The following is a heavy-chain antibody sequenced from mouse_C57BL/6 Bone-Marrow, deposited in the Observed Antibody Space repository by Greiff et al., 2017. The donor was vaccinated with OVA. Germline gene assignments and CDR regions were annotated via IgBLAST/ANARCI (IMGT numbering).Heavy chain of an antibody. J-gene: IGHJ4*01. V-gene: IGHV1-81*01. CDR3: AREILFLWYL. D-gene: IGHD1-1*02. Sequence: VKVVESGAELARPGASVKLSCKASGYTFTSYGISWVKQRTGQGLEWIGEIYPRSGNTYYNEKFKGKATLTADKSSSTAYMELRSLTSEDSAVYFCAREILFLWYLWGQGTSVTVSS. CDR2: IYPRSGNT. CDR1: GYTFTSYG.